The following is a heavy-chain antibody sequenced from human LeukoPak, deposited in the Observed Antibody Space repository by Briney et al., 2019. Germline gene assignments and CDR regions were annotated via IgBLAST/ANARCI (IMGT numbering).Heavy chain of an antibody. D-gene: IGHD2-21*02. CDR1: GFTLSDYY. J-gene: IGHJ4*02. CDR3: ARLAYCGGDCFHWVDY. CDR2: ISGRSSYT. Sequence: GGSLRLSCAASGFTLSDYYMSWIRQAPGKGLEWVSYISGRSSYTNYADSVNGRFTISRDNAKNSLNLQMNSLRAEDTAVYYCARLAYCGGDCFHWVDYWGQGTLVTVSS. V-gene: IGHV3-11*03.